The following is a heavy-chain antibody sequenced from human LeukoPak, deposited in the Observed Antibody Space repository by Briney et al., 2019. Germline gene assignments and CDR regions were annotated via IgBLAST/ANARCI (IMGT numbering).Heavy chain of an antibody. CDR1: GFACSSFG. V-gene: IGHV3-30*18. Sequence: GGSLRLSCAASGFACSSFGMHWVRQAPGKGLECVAVVSYDGSTIYYADSVKGRFTISRDNSKNTLYLQMNSLRAEDTAVYYCAKVWAHLWLAHSWGQGTLVTVSS. D-gene: IGHD5-18*01. J-gene: IGHJ4*02. CDR2: VSYDGSTI. CDR3: AKVWAHLWLAHS.